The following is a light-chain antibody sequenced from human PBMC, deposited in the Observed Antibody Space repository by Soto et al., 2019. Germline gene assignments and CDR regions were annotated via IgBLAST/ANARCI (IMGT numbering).Light chain of an antibody. CDR3: CSYAGSSPWV. CDR1: SSDVGSYNL. Sequence: QSVLTQPASVSGSPGQSITISCTGTSSDVGSYNLVSWYQQHPGKAPKLMIYEGSKRPSGVSNRFSGSKSGNTASLTISGLQAEDEADYYCCSYAGSSPWVFGGRTQLTVL. J-gene: IGLJ3*02. V-gene: IGLV2-23*01. CDR2: EGS.